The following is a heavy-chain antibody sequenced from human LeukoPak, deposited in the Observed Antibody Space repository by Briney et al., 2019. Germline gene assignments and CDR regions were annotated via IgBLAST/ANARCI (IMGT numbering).Heavy chain of an antibody. CDR1: GFTFSSYA. J-gene: IGHJ4*02. D-gene: IGHD3-16*01. Sequence: AGGSLRLSCAASGFTFSSYAMSWVRQAPGKGLEWVSSISGSGHNTYYAGSVKGRFTVSRDNSKNTLYLQMNSLRVEDTAVYHCANDLPGRVWFDFWGQGTLVTVSS. CDR2: ISGSGHNT. V-gene: IGHV3-23*01. CDR3: ANDLPGRVWFDF.